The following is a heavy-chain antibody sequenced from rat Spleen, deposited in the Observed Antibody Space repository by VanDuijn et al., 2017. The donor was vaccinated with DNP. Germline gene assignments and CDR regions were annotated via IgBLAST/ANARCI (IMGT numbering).Heavy chain of an antibody. D-gene: IGHD4-3*01. J-gene: IGHJ2*01. V-gene: IGHV5-22*01. CDR1: GFTFSDYY. CDR2: IGSDGYAP. Sequence: EVQLVESGGGLVQPGRSLKLSCAVSGFTFSDYYMDWVRQAPTKGLEWVAYIGSDGYAPYYGDSVKGRFTISRDNAKSTLYLQMNSLRSEDMATYYCVRWNSGHFDYWGQGVMVTVSS. CDR3: VRWNSGHFDY.